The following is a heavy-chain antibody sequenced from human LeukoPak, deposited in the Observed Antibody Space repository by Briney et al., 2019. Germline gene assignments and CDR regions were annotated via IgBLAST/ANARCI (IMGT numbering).Heavy chain of an antibody. D-gene: IGHD3-22*01. CDR2: ISGSGGST. CDR1: GFTFSSYS. CDR3: AKDIVGEYYYDSSGYLRFDY. V-gene: IGHV3-23*01. Sequence: GGSLRLSCAASGFTFSSYSMNWVRQAPGKGLEWVSAISGSGGSTYYADSVKGRFTISRDNSKNTLYLQMNSLRAEDTAAYYCAKDIVGEYYYDSSGYLRFDYWGQGTLVTVSS. J-gene: IGHJ4*02.